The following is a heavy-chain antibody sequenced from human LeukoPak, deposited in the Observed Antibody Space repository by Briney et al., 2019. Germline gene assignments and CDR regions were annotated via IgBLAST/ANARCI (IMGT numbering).Heavy chain of an antibody. CDR1: GGSISSYY. D-gene: IGHD6-19*01. V-gene: IGHV4-4*07. J-gene: IGHJ4*02. Sequence: SETLFLTCTVPGGSISSYYWSWIRQPAGKGLEWIGRIYTSGSTNYNPSLKSRVTISVDKSKNQFSLKLSSVTAADTAVYYCASHPYSSGWYVDYWGQGTLVTVSS. CDR3: ASHPYSSGWYVDY. CDR2: IYTSGST.